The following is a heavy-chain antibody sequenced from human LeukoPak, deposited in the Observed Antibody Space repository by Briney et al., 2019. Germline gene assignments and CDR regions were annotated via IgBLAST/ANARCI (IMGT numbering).Heavy chain of an antibody. Sequence: PGRSLRLSCAASGFTFSSYAMHWVRQAPGKGLEWVAFISYDGSNKYYADSVKGRFTISRDNSKNTLYLQMNSLRAEDTAVYYCARDRRDDPHCSSTSCPFNNWFNPWGRGTLVTVSS. CDR1: GFTFSSYA. CDR2: ISYDGSNK. J-gene: IGHJ5*02. D-gene: IGHD2-2*01. V-gene: IGHV3-30*04. CDR3: ARDRRDDPHCSSTSCPFNNWFNP.